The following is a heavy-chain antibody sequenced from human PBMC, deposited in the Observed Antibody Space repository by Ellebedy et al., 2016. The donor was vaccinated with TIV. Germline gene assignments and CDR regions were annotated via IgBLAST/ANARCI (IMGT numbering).Heavy chain of an antibody. CDR3: AKDRTPGDGYWVFDF. V-gene: IGHV3-23*01. CDR1: GFSFSSYA. J-gene: IGHJ4*02. Sequence: PGGSLRLSCAASGFSFSSYAMSWVRQAPGKGLEGVSGIVGSGGSRYADSVKGRFTISRDNSKSTLDLQMSSLRAEDTAVYYCAKDRTPGDGYWVFDFWGQGTLVTVST. D-gene: IGHD5-18*01. CDR2: IVGSGGSR.